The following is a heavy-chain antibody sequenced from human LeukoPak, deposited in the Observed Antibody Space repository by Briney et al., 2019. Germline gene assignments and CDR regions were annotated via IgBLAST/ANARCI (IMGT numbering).Heavy chain of an antibody. CDR3: AKHIGYCSGGTCYYDY. CDR2: ISGSGGST. CDR1: GFTFTSYS. Sequence: GGSLRLSCAASGFTFTSYSMNWVRQAPGKGLEWVSAISGSGGSTYYADSVKGRFTISRDNSKNTLYLQVNSLRAEDTAVYYCAKHIGYCSGGTCYYDYWGQGTLVTVSS. J-gene: IGHJ4*02. D-gene: IGHD2-15*01. V-gene: IGHV3-23*01.